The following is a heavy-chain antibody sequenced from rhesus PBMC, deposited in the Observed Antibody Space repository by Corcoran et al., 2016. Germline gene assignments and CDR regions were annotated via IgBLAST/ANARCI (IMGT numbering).Heavy chain of an antibody. CDR2: ISYTGGST. J-gene: IGHJ3*01. CDR3: AGDMGYRAFDF. CDR1: GFTFSDHY. D-gene: IGHD1-44*02. Sequence: EVQLVASGGGLAKPGGSLRLYWAACGFTFSDHYMHWGRQASGKGLEWVSGISYTGGSTWYADSVKGRFTISRENAKNTLYLQMDSLRAEDTAVYYCAGDMGYRAFDFWGQGLRVTVSS. V-gene: IGHV3-59*01.